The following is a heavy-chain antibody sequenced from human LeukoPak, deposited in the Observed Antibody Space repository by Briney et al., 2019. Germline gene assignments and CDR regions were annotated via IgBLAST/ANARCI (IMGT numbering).Heavy chain of an antibody. CDR3: ASGRSLAV. CDR1: GFIFNDYW. Sequence: PGGSLRLSCAASGFIFNDYWMHWVRQAPGKGLEWVANIKEDGSEKYYVDSVKGRFTISRDNAKNSLYLQMNSLRAEDTAVYHCASGRSLAVWGQGTTVTVSS. V-gene: IGHV3-7*03. CDR2: IKEDGSEK. D-gene: IGHD3-10*01. J-gene: IGHJ6*02.